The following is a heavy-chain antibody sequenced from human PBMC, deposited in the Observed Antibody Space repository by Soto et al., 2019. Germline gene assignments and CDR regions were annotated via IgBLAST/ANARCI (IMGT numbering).Heavy chain of an antibody. J-gene: IGHJ6*02. CDR2: ISYDGSNK. CDR1: GFTFSSYG. CDR3: ARSGGDDYGDLYYYYYGMDV. D-gene: IGHD4-17*01. Sequence: GGSLRLSCAASGFTFSSYGMHWVRQAPGKGLEWVAVISYDGSNKYYAQKLQGRVTMTTDTSTSTAYMELRSLRSDDTAVYYCARSGGDDYGDLYYYYYGMDVWGQGTTVTVSS. V-gene: IGHV3-30*03.